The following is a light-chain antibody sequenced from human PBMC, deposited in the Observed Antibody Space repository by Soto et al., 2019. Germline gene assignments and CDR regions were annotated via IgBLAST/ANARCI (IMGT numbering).Light chain of an antibody. CDR3: QQLNSYPIT. J-gene: IGKJ5*01. CDR2: DAS. Sequence: DIQMTQSPATLSASVEDRSTITCRASQSISRFLAWYQQKPGKAPKLLISDASSLQSGVPSRFSGSGSGTDFTLTISSLQPEDFATYYCQQLNSYPITFGQGTRLEIK. CDR1: QSISRF. V-gene: IGKV1-5*01.